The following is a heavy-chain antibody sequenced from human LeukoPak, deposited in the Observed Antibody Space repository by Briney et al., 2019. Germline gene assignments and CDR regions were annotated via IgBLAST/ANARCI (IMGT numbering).Heavy chain of an antibody. D-gene: IGHD4-17*01. CDR1: GGSFSGYY. Sequence: PSETLSLTCAVYGGSFSGYYWSWIRQPPGKGLEWIGEINHSGSTNYNPSLKSRVTISVDTSKNQFSLKLSSVTAADTAVYYCAKGQGTVTTHRGQGTLVTVSS. V-gene: IGHV4-34*01. CDR3: AKGQGTVTTH. CDR2: INHSGST. J-gene: IGHJ4*02.